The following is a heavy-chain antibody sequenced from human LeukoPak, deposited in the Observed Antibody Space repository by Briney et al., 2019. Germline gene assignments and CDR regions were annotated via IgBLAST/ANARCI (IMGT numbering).Heavy chain of an antibody. CDR1: GGSISTYY. CDR3: ARQQLLVRDAFDI. J-gene: IGHJ3*02. V-gene: IGHV4-59*08. CDR2: IYYSGST. Sequence: PSETLSLTCTVSGGSISTYYWSWIRQPPGKGLEWIGYIYYSGSTNYNPSLKSRVTISVDTSKNQFSLKLSSVTAADTAVYYCARQQLLVRDAFDIWGQGTRVTVSS. D-gene: IGHD2-8*02.